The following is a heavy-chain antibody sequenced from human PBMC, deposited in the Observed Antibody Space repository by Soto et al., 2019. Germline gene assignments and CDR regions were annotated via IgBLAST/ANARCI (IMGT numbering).Heavy chain of an antibody. CDR3: ARAFCSGGICYSSDY. V-gene: IGHV3-21*01. CDR1: GFTFSEFT. CDR2: ISGYSSYI. Sequence: EVQLVESGGGLVKPGGSLRLSCAASGFTFSEFTMNWVRQDPGKGLEWVSSISGYSSYIYYTDSLKGRFTISRDNAKNSLYLQMNSLRAEDTAVYYCARAFCSGGICYSSDYWGQGTLVTVSS. D-gene: IGHD2-15*01. J-gene: IGHJ4*02.